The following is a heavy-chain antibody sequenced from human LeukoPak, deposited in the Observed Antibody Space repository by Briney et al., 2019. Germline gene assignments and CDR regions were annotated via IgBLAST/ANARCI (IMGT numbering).Heavy chain of an antibody. CDR2: INPNSGGT. J-gene: IGHJ3*02. D-gene: IGHD3-22*01. CDR1: GYTLTAYY. V-gene: IGHV1-2*06. CDR3: ARPYYESSGLYVDAFDI. Sequence: ASVQVSCKASGYTLTAYYLHWVRQAPGQGLEWMGRINPNSGGTLYAQKFQGRVTMTGDTSIGTAYMELSSLRSDDTALYYCARPYYESSGLYVDAFDIWGQGTMVTVSS.